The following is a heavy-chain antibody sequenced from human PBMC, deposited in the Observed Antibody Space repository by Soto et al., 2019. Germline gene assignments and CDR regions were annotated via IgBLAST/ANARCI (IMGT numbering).Heavy chain of an antibody. D-gene: IGHD3-10*02. CDR1: GFTFSSFA. CDR3: AKDDYVVAPRIFGV. V-gene: IGHV3-23*01. J-gene: IGHJ4*02. Sequence: QLLESGGGLVQPGGSLRLSCAASGFTFSSFAMTWVRQAPGKGLEWVSSNSDSGGKSYYADSVKGRFTISRDNSKKWLSLQMNSLRADDTAIYYGAKDDYVVAPRIFGVWGQGTQVTASS. CDR2: NSDSGGKS.